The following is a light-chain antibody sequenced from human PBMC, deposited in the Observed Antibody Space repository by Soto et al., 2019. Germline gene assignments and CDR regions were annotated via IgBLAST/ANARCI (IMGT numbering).Light chain of an antibody. CDR3: QPTYTTPVT. Sequence: DIRMTQSPSSLSASVGDSVTITCRASQNINISLSWSQQKPGKAPKLLIYTASNLQSVVPSRFSGSGSGTDFTLTISSLQPEDFANYYCQPTYTTPVTFGQGTKVEVK. CDR2: TAS. J-gene: IGKJ1*01. V-gene: IGKV1-39*01. CDR1: QNINIS.